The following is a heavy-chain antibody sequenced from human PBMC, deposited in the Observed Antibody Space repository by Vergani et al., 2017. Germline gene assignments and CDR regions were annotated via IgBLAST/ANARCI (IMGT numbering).Heavy chain of an antibody. CDR3: ARHYFGRRLLDDY. J-gene: IGHJ4*02. Sequence: VQLVESGGGLIQPGGSLRLSCAASGFTVSSNYMSWVRQAPGKGLEWIGSIYYSGSTYYNPSLKSRVTISVDTSKNQFSLKLSSVTAADTAVYYCARHYFGRRLLDDYWGQGTLVTVSS. V-gene: IGHV4-59*05. CDR1: GFTVSSNY. CDR2: IYYSGST. D-gene: IGHD3-22*01.